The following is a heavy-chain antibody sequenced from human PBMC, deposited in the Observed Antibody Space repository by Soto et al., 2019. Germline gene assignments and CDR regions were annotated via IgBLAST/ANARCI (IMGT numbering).Heavy chain of an antibody. J-gene: IGHJ3*02. CDR3: ARGVYGSGNYYTGPSAFDI. V-gene: IGHV1-69*06. CDR2: TIPVFNTA. CDR1: GGTLSDHG. Sequence: QVQPEQSGAEVKKPGSSVKISCKASGGTLSDHGVSWLRQAPGQGLEWVGGTIPVFNTAKYAPKFQGRVTIAADKSTNIAYMELGSLRSDDTACYYCARGVYGSGNYYTGPSAFDIWGQGTLVIVSS. D-gene: IGHD3-10*01.